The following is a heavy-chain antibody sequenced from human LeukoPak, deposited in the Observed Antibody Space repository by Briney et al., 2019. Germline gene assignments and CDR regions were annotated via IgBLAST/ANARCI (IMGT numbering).Heavy chain of an antibody. CDR2: ISYDGSNK. V-gene: IGHV3-30-3*01. D-gene: IGHD5-18*01. J-gene: IGHJ4*02. CDR3: ARGVYSYGYIGGFFDY. CDR1: GFTFSSYA. Sequence: GGSLRLSCAASGFTFSSYAMHWVRQAPGKGLECVAVISYDGSNKYYADSVKGRFTISRDNSKNTLYLQMNSLRAEDTAVYYCARGVYSYGYIGGFFDYWGQGTLVTVSS.